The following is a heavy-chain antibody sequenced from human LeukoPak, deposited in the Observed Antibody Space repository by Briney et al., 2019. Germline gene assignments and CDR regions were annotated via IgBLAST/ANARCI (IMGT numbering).Heavy chain of an antibody. V-gene: IGHV4-34*01. D-gene: IGHD2-2*01. Sequence: SETLSLTCAVYGGSFSGYYWSWIRQPPGKGLEGLGEINHSGSTNYNPSRKSRVTISVETSKHQFSLKLSSVTAADTAVYYCARDKKNIVVVPAYYYYGMDVWGQGTTVTVSS. CDR2: INHSGST. J-gene: IGHJ6*02. CDR1: GGSFSGYY. CDR3: ARDKKNIVVVPAYYYYGMDV.